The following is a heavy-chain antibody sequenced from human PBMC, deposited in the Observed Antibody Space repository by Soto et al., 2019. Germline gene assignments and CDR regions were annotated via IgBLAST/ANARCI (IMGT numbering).Heavy chain of an antibody. V-gene: IGHV3-23*01. CDR1: GFPFSSYG. D-gene: IGHD3-3*01. CDR3: AKDVAFQSAYYSGRQYLAP. CDR2: ISGSDGTT. J-gene: IGHJ5*02. Sequence: GGSLRLSCAASGFPFSSYGMNWVRQAPGKGLEWVSAISGSDGTTHYADSVRGRFTISRDNSNNTVFLQMNSLRVEDTGLYYCAKDVAFQSAYYSGRQYLAPWGQGALVTVST.